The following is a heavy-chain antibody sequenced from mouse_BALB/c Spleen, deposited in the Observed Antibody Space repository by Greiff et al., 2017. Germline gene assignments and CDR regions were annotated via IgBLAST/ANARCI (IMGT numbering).Heavy chain of an antibody. CDR3: ARQNYGYDTPGFAY. CDR1: GFTFSSYG. J-gene: IGHJ3*01. CDR2: ISSGGSYT. D-gene: IGHD2-2*01. V-gene: IGHV5-6*01. Sequence: EVQVVESGGDLVKPGGSLKLSCAASGFTFSSYGMSWVRQTPDKRLEWVATISSGGSYTYYPDSVKGRFTISRDNAKNTLYLQMSSLKSEDTAMYYCARQNYGYDTPGFAYWGQGTLVTVSA.